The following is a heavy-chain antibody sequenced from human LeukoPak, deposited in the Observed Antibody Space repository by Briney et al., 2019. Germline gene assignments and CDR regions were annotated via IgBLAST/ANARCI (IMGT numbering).Heavy chain of an antibody. J-gene: IGHJ5*02. CDR2: INHSGGT. V-gene: IGHV4-34*01. Sequence: SPTLSLTCPVYGGSFSGCYWGWARQPPGKGLEWIGEINHSGGTKYKPSLETRVTISADTSKNQFSLKLSSMSAAGTAVYYWARSPMDIVAAIEAPQGWFDPWGQGTLVTASS. CDR3: ARSPMDIVAAIEAPQGWFDP. D-gene: IGHD5-12*01. CDR1: GGSFSGCY.